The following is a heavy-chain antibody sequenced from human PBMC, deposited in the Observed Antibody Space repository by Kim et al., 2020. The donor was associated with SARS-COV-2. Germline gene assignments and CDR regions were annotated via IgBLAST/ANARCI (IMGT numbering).Heavy chain of an antibody. V-gene: IGHV3-23*01. Sequence: MKGRFTISRDNSKNTVYLQVNDLRADDTAIYYCARDNGSLSTSGSCVTDVWGRGTLVTVSS. J-gene: IGHJ4*02. CDR3: ARDNGSLSTSGSCVTDV. D-gene: IGHD2-2*01.